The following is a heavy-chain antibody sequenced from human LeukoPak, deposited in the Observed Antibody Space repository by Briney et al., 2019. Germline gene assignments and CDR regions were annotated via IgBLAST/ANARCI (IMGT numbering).Heavy chain of an antibody. CDR2: NGGRGGSK. D-gene: IGHD2-2*01. Sequence: GGSLRLSCVASGFTFNNYAMSWVRQAPGKGLEWVSANGGRGGSKYYADSVKGRFTVSRDNSKNTLYLQMNSLRAEDTAIYYCAKRKDLGYCSSTSCYYYFDYWGQGTLVTVSS. V-gene: IGHV3-23*01. J-gene: IGHJ4*02. CDR1: GFTFNNYA. CDR3: AKRKDLGYCSSTSCYYYFDY.